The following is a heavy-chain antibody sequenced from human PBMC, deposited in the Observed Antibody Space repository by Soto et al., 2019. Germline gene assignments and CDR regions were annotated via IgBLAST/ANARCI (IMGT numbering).Heavy chain of an antibody. V-gene: IGHV1-8*01. CDR2: MNPNSGNT. J-gene: IGHJ4*02. Sequence: QVQLVQSGAEVKKPGASVKVSCKASGYTFTSYDINWVRQATGQGLEWMGWMNPNSGNTGYAQKFQGRVTMTRNTSISTAYMELSRLRSEDTAVYYCARVRYDYIWGSYRYFDYWGQGTLVTVSS. D-gene: IGHD3-16*02. CDR3: ARVRYDYIWGSYRYFDY. CDR1: GYTFTSYD.